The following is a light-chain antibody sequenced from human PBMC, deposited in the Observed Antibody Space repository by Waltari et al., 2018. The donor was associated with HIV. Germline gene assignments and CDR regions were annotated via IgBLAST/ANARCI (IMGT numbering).Light chain of an antibody. CDR3: SSYAGSNNLV. J-gene: IGLJ3*02. Sequence: QPPSASVSPGQSSPISCTGTSSDVGGSNYVSWYQQHPGKAPKLMIYAVSQRPSGVPDRFSGSKSGNTASLTVSGLQAEDEADYYCSSYAGSNNLVFGGGTKLTVL. CDR2: AVS. CDR1: SSDVGGSNY. V-gene: IGLV2-8*01.